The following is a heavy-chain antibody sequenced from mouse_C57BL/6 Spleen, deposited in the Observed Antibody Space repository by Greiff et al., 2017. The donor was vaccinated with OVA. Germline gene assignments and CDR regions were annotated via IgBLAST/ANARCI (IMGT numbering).Heavy chain of an antibody. Sequence: DVKLQESGPGLAKPSQTLSLTCSVTGYSITSDYWNWIRKFPGNKLEYMGYISYSGSTYYNPSLKSRISITRDTSKNQYYLQLNSVTTEDTATYYCARSSGYSVGYFDVWGTGTTVTVSS. CDR3: ARSSGYSVGYFDV. CDR1: GYSITSDY. V-gene: IGHV3-8*01. D-gene: IGHD2-3*01. J-gene: IGHJ1*03. CDR2: ISYSGST.